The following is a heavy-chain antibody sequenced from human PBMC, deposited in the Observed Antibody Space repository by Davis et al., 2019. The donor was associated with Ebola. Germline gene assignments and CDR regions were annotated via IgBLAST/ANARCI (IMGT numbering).Heavy chain of an antibody. CDR3: AREGRYCSGGSCYSYYFDY. Sequence: AASVKVSCKASGYTFTSYYMHWVRQAPGQALPWMGIINPSGGSTSYAQKFQGRVTMTRDTSTSTVYMELSSLRSEDTAVYYCAREGRYCSGGSCYSYYFDYWGRGTLVTVSS. V-gene: IGHV1-46*01. CDR2: INPSGGST. CDR1: GYTFTSYY. J-gene: IGHJ4*01. D-gene: IGHD2-15*01.